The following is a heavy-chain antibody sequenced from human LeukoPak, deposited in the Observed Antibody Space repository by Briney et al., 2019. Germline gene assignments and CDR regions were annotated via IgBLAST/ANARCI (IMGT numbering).Heavy chain of an antibody. D-gene: IGHD3-22*01. CDR3: AKVRYDSSGYQSPYFDY. J-gene: IGHJ4*02. CDR2: ISGSGGST. V-gene: IGHV3-23*01. Sequence: GGSLRLSCAASGFTFSSYAMSWVRQAPGKGLEWVSAISGSGGSTYFADSVKGRFTISRDNSKNTLYLQMNSLRAEDTAVYYCAKVRYDSSGYQSPYFDYWGQGTLVTVSS. CDR1: GFTFSSYA.